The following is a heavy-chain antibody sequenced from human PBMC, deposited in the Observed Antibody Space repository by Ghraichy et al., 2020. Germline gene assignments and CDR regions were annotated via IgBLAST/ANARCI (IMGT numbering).Heavy chain of an antibody. V-gene: IGHV3-23*01. CDR2: ISGSGGST. CDR1: GFTFSSYA. D-gene: IGHD6-19*01. Sequence: GGSLRLSCAASGFTFSSYAMSWVRQAPGKGLEWVSAISGSGGSTYYADSVKGRFTISRDNSKNTLYLQMNSLRAEDTAVYYCAKGPEVPDLYSSELYYYMDVWGKGTTVTVSS. J-gene: IGHJ6*03. CDR3: AKGPEVPDLYSSELYYYMDV.